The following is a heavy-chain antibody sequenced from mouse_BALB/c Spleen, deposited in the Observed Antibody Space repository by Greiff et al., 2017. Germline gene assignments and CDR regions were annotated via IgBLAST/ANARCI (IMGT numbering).Heavy chain of an antibody. V-gene: IGHV6-6*02. CDR1: GFTFSNYW. Sequence: EVKLEESGGGLVQPGGSMKLSCVASGFTFSNYWMNWVRQSPEKGLEWVAEIRLKSNNYATHYAESVKGRFTISRDDSKSSVYLQMNNLRAEDTGIYYCTSQPPRYYDYDDWFAYWGQGTLVTVSA. D-gene: IGHD2-4*01. CDR2: IRLKSNNYAT. J-gene: IGHJ3*01. CDR3: TSQPPRYYDYDDWFAY.